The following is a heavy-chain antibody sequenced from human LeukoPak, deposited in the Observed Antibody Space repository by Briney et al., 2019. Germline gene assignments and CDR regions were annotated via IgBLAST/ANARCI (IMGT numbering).Heavy chain of an antibody. CDR1: GYTFTGYY. Sequence: GASVTVSCKASGYTFTGYYMHWVRQAPGQGLEWMGWINTNSGGTNYAQKFQGRVTMTRDTSISTAYMELSRLRSDDTAVYYCARGALMIVVDNWFDPWGQGTLVTVSS. V-gene: IGHV1-2*02. CDR3: ARGALMIVVDNWFDP. J-gene: IGHJ5*02. CDR2: INTNSGGT. D-gene: IGHD3-22*01.